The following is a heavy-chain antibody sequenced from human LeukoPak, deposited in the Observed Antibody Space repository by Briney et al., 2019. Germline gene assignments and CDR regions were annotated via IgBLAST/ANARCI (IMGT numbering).Heavy chain of an antibody. CDR3: ARLLRWIAAFDY. D-gene: IGHD5-12*01. J-gene: IGHJ4*02. Sequence: SETLSLTCTVSGGSISSSSHYWGWIRQPPGKGLEWIGSIYYSGSTYYNPSLKSRVTISVDTSKNQFSLKLSSVTAADTAVYYCARLLRWIAAFDYWGQGTLVTVSS. CDR1: GGSISSSSHY. V-gene: IGHV4-39*01. CDR2: IYYSGST.